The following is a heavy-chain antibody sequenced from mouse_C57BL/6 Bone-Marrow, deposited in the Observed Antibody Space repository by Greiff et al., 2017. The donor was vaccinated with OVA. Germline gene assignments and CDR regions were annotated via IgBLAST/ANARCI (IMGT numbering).Heavy chain of an antibody. CDR3: ARTGLLRPFYY. J-gene: IGHJ3*01. CDR2: IYPRSGNT. CDR1: GYTFTSYG. D-gene: IGHD1-1*01. V-gene: IGHV1-81*01. Sequence: VKLMESGAELARPGASVKLSCKASGYTFTSYGISWVKQRTGQGLEWIGEIYPRSGNTYYNEKFKGKATLTADKSSSTAYMELRSLTSEDSAVYFCARTGLLRPFYYWGQGTLVTVSA.